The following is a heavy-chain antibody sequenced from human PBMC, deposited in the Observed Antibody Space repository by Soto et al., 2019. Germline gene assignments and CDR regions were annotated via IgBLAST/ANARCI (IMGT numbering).Heavy chain of an antibody. J-gene: IGHJ5*02. CDR3: AKDLVVLDP. CDR2: ISYDGSNK. V-gene: IGHV3-30*18. Sequence: GGSLRLSCAASGFTFSSYGMHWVRQAPGKGLEWVAVISYDGSNKYYADSVKGRFTISRDNSKNTLYLQMNSLRAEDTAVYYCAKDLVVLDPWGQGTLVTVSS. D-gene: IGHD2-15*01. CDR1: GFTFSSYG.